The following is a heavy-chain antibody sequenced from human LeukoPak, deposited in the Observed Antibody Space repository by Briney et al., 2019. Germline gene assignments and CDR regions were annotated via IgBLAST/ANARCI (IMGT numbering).Heavy chain of an antibody. V-gene: IGHV6-1*01. J-gene: IGHJ4*02. CDR3: ARDVDFWSGYSYYFDY. CDR1: GDSVSSNSAA. Sequence: SQTLSLTCAIPGDSVSSNSAAWNWIRQSPSRGLEWLGRTYYRSKWYNDYAVSVKSRITINPDTSKNQFSLQLNSVTPEDTAVYYCARDVDFWSGYSYYFDYWGQGTLVTVSS. D-gene: IGHD3-3*01. CDR2: TYYRSKWYN.